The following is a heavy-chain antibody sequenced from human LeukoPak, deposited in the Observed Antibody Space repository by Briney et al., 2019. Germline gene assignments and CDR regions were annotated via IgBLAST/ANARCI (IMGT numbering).Heavy chain of an antibody. Sequence: GGSLRLSCAASGFTFSSYWMSWVRQAPGKGLEWVANIKQDGSGKYYVDSVKGRFTISRDNAKNSLYLQMNSLRAEDTAVYYCARDYNRRGVPRLGYFDYWGQGTLVTVSS. J-gene: IGHJ4*02. CDR1: GFTFSSYW. CDR2: IKQDGSGK. V-gene: IGHV3-7*01. CDR3: ARDYNRRGVPRLGYFDY. D-gene: IGHD1-14*01.